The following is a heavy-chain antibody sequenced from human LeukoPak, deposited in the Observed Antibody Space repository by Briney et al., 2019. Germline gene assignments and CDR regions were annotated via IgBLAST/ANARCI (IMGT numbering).Heavy chain of an antibody. D-gene: IGHD5-12*01. V-gene: IGHV1-46*01. J-gene: IGHJ6*02. CDR2: INPSGGST. CDR3: ARGGYSGYDWHYYYGMDV. CDR1: GYTFTSYY. Sequence: GASVEVSCKASGYTFTSYYMHWVRQAPGQGLEWMGIINPSGGSTSYAQKFQGRVTMTRDTSTSTVYMELSSLRSEDTAVYYCARGGYSGYDWHYYYGMDVWGQGTTVTVSS.